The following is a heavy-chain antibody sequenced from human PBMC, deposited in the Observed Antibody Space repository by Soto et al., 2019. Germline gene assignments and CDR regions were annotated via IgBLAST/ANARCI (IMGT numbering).Heavy chain of an antibody. CDR2: ISYDGSNK. Sequence: ESGGGVVQPGRSLRLSCAASGFTFSSYGMHWVRQAPGKGLEWVAVISYDGSNKYYADSVKGRFTISRDNSKNTLYLQMNSLRAEDTAVYYCAKDPKLSSSYLDYWGQGTLVTVSS. CDR3: AKDPKLSSSYLDY. V-gene: IGHV3-30*18. J-gene: IGHJ4*02. D-gene: IGHD6-6*01. CDR1: GFTFSSYG.